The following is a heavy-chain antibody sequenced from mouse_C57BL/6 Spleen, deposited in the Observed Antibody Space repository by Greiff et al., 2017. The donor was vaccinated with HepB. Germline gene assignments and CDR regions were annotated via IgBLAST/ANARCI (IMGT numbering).Heavy chain of an antibody. D-gene: IGHD2-4*01. J-gene: IGHJ2*01. CDR1: GYAFSSYW. CDR2: IYPGDGDT. V-gene: IGHV1-80*01. CDR3: AREKGLRPNFDY. Sequence: VHLVESGAELVKPGASVKISCKASGYAFSSYWMNWVKQRPGKGLEWIGQIYPGDGDTNYNGKFKGKATLTADKSSSTAYMQLSSLTSEDSAVYFCAREKGLRPNFDYWGQGTTLTVSS.